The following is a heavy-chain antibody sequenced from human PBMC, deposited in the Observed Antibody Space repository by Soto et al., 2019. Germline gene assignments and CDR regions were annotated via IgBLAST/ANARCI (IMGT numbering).Heavy chain of an antibody. D-gene: IGHD3-22*01. J-gene: IGHJ4*02. V-gene: IGHV4-39*01. CDR2: IYYSGPT. Sequence: SETLSLTCTVSGGSISSSAFYWGWIRQPPGKGLEWIGTIYYSGPTYYNPSLKSRVTISVDTSKSQFSLKLSSVTAADTALYYCARLQDYYDTTGYFPLWGQGTVVTVSS. CDR1: GGSISSSAFY. CDR3: ARLQDYYDTTGYFPL.